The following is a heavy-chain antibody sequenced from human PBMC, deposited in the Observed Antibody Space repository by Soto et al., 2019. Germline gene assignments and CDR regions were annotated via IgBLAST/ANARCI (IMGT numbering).Heavy chain of an antibody. J-gene: IGHJ5*02. CDR3: ARDNYYDSSPHRFDP. D-gene: IGHD3-22*01. CDR2: IYYSGST. CDR1: GGSISNYY. V-gene: IGHV4-59*01. Sequence: NPSETLSLTCTVSGGSISNYYWSWIRQPPEKGLEWIGYIYYSGSTNYNPSLKSRVTISADTSKKQFSLKLSSVTAADTAVYYCARDNYYDSSPHRFDPWGQGIQVTVSS.